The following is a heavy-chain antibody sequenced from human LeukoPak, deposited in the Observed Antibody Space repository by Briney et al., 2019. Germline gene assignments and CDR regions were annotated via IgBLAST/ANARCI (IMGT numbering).Heavy chain of an antibody. CDR3: ARDGGYNWNYFSRGYWFDP. V-gene: IGHV3-30-3*01. CDR1: RFTFSSYA. D-gene: IGHD1-7*01. Sequence: GGSLRLSCAASRFTFSSYAMHWVRQAPGKGLEWVAVISYDGSNKYYADSVKGRFTISRDNSKNTLYLQMNSLRAEDTAVYYCARDGGYNWNYFSRGYWFDPWGQGTLVTVSS. J-gene: IGHJ5*02. CDR2: ISYDGSNK.